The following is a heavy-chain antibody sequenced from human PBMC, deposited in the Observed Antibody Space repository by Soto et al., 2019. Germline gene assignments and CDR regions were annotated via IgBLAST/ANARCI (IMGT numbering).Heavy chain of an antibody. V-gene: IGHV4-59*01. D-gene: IGHD6-19*01. CDR3: ARDRDGSGWYY. Sequence: QVQLQESGPGLVKPSETLSLTCTVSGGSISSYYWSWIRQPPGKGLEWIGYIYYSGSTNYNPSLKSXXTXSXDTSKNQFSLKLSSVTAADTAVYYCARDRDGSGWYYWGQGTLVTVSS. CDR1: GGSISSYY. CDR2: IYYSGST. J-gene: IGHJ4*02.